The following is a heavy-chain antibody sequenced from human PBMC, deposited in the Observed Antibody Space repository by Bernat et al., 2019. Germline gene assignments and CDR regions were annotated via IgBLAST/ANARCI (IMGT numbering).Heavy chain of an antibody. D-gene: IGHD3-10*01. V-gene: IGHV1-3*04. CDR3: VRGRWVSHKTDYYLDY. CDR2: INTGNGAT. CDR1: GFSFSDSS. J-gene: IGHJ4*02. Sequence: QVQLVQSGAEVKKPGASVKVPCRASGFSFSDSSIHWVRQAPGQRLEWMGWINTGNGATKYSQTFQGSVTSTRDASASTVYMDLSSLRSEDTAVYFCVRGRWVSHKTDYYLDYWGLGTLVTVSS.